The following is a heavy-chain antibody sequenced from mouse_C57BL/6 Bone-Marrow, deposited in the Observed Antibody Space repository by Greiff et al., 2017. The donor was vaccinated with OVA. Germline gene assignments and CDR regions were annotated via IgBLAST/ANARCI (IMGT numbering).Heavy chain of an antibody. CDR2: IRNKANGYTT. V-gene: IGHV7-3*01. Sequence: EVKLMESGGGLVQPGGSLSLSCAASGFTFTDYYMSWVRQPPGKALEWLGFIRNKANGYTTEYSASVKGRFTLSRDNSQSILYLQMNALRAEDSATYYCARLYNNYGFDDWGQGTTLTVTS. CDR3: ARLYNNYGFDD. D-gene: IGHD2-5*01. J-gene: IGHJ2*01. CDR1: GFTFTDYY.